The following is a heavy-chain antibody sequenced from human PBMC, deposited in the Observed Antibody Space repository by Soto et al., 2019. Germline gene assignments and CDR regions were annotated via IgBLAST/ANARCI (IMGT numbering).Heavy chain of an antibody. CDR2: IFPADYDT. CDR1: GYSFTTYW. CDR3: AILRSGMDV. D-gene: IGHD3-3*01. Sequence: PGEFLKISCKGSGYSFTTYWIAWVRQMPGKGLEWMGIIFPADYDTRYSPSFQGQVTISADKSISTAYLQWSSLKASDTAMYYCAILRSGMDVWGQGTTVTVSS. J-gene: IGHJ6*02. V-gene: IGHV5-51*01.